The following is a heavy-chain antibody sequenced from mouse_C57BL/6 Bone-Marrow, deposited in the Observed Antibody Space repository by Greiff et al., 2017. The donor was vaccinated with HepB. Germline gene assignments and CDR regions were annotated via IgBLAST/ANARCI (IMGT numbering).Heavy chain of an antibody. CDR3: ARSDYYYLGG. D-gene: IGHD2-4*01. V-gene: IGHV1-72*01. CDR1: GYTFTSYW. Sequence: QVHVKQPGAELVKPGASVKLSCKASGYTFTSYWMHWVKQRPGRGLEWIGMIDPNSGGTKYNEKFKSKATLTVDKPSSTAYMQVSSLTSGDSAVYYCARSDYYYLGGWGQGTALTVSS. J-gene: IGHJ2*01. CDR2: IDPNSGGT.